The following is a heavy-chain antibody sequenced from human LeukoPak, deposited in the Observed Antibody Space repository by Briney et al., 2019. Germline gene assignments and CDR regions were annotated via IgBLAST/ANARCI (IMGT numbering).Heavy chain of an antibody. CDR3: ARAGGSGSYKLRFDP. Sequence: ASVKVSCKASGYTFTGYYMHWVRQAPGQGLEWMGWINPNSGGTNYAQKFQGRVTMTRDTSISTAYMELSRLRSDDTAVYYCARAGGSGSYKLRFDPWGQGTLVTVSS. J-gene: IGHJ5*02. CDR2: INPNSGGT. CDR1: GYTFTGYY. D-gene: IGHD3-10*01. V-gene: IGHV1-2*02.